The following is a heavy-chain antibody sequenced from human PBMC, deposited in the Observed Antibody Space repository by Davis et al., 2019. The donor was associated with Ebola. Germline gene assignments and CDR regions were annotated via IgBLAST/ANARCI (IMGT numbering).Heavy chain of an antibody. V-gene: IGHV3-23*01. CDR2: ISGSGDST. CDR1: GFTFSNYA. CDR3: AKAPHGLLRVLASLDY. D-gene: IGHD1-26*01. J-gene: IGHJ4*02. Sequence: PGGSLRLSCAASGFTFSNYAMSWVRQAPGKGLEWVSTISGSGDSTYYADSVKGRFTISRDNSKNTLFLQMNSLRAEDTAVYYCAKAPHGLLRVLASLDYWGQGTLVTVSS.